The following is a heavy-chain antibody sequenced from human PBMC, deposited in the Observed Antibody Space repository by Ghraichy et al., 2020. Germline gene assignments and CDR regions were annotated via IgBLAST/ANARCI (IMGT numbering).Heavy chain of an antibody. Sequence: SQTLSLTCTVSGGSISSSSYYWGWIRQHPGKGLEWIGSIYYSGSTYYNPSLKSRVTISVDTSKNQFSLKLSSVTAADTAVYYCARPHRYQQLVPFDYWGQGTLVTVSS. CDR1: GGSISSSSYY. D-gene: IGHD6-13*01. V-gene: IGHV4-39*01. CDR3: ARPHRYQQLVPFDY. J-gene: IGHJ4*02. CDR2: IYYSGST.